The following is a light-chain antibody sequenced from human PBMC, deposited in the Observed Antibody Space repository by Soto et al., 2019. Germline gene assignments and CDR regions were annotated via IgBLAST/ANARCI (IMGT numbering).Light chain of an antibody. V-gene: IGKV3-11*01. J-gene: IGKJ3*01. Sequence: EIVLTQSPAILSLSPGERATLSCRASQSVSSFLAWYQQKPGQAPRLLIYDASNRATGIPAKFSGSGSGTDFTLTISSLEPEDFAVYYCQKYNSAPFTFGPGTKVDIK. CDR2: DAS. CDR3: QKYNSAPFT. CDR1: QSVSSF.